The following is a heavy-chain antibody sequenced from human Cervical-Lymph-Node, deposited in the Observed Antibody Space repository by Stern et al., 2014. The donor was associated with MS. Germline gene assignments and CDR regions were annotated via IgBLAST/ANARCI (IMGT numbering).Heavy chain of an antibody. CDR1: GGSISSYY. D-gene: IGHD2-2*01. CDR3: ARGRTEVPFDY. CDR2: IYYMGRT. J-gene: IGHJ4*02. V-gene: IGHV4-59*01. Sequence: MQLVESGPGLVKPSETLSLTCTVSGGSISSYYWSWIRQPPGKGLEWIGYIYYMGRTNYNPSLKSRVTISVDKSKNQFSLRLTSVTAADTAVYYCARGRTEVPFDYWGQGTLVTVSS.